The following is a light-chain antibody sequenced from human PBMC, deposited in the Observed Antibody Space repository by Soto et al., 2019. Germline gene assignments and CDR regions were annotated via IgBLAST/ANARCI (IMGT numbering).Light chain of an antibody. J-gene: IGLJ1*01. Sequence: QSVLTQPASVSGSPGQSITISCTGTSSDVGAYNYVSWYQQHPGKAPKLMIHDVSNRPSGVSNRFSGSKSGNTASLTISGLQAEDEADYYCSSYTSSSLYVFGTGTKLTVL. CDR3: SSYTSSSLYV. CDR2: DVS. CDR1: SSDVGAYNY. V-gene: IGLV2-14*03.